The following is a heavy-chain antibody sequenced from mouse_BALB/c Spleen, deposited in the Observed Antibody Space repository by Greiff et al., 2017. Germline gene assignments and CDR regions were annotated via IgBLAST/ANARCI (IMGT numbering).Heavy chain of an antibody. CDR3: ARSPLLRLGYFDV. J-gene: IGHJ1*01. V-gene: IGHV5-17*02. Sequence: EVKVVESGGGLVQPGGSRKLSCAASGFTFSSFGMHWVRQAPEKGLEWVAYISSGSSTIYYADTVKGRFTISRDNPKNTLFLQMTSLRSEDTAMYYCARSPLLRLGYFDVWGAGTTVTVSS. CDR2: ISSGSSTI. CDR1: GFTFSSFG. D-gene: IGHD1-2*01.